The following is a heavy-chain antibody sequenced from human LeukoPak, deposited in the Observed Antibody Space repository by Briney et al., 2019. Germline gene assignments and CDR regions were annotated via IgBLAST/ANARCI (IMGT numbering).Heavy chain of an antibody. CDR2: INHSGST. Sequence: SETLSLTCAVYGGSFGGYYWSWIRQPPGKGLEWIGEINHSGSTNYNPSLKSRVTISVDTSKNQFSLKLSPVTAADTAVYYCARTGPAYYYDYVWGSYPRFDYWGQGTLVTVSS. D-gene: IGHD3-16*02. J-gene: IGHJ4*02. CDR3: ARTGPAYYYDYVWGSYPRFDY. CDR1: GGSFGGYY. V-gene: IGHV4-34*01.